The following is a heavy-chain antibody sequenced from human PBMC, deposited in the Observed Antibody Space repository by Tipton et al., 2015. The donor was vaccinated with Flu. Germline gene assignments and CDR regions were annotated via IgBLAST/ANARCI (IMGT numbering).Heavy chain of an antibody. CDR2: IYTSGST. D-gene: IGHD6-13*01. J-gene: IGHJ4*02. V-gene: IGHV4-61*02. CDR1: GGSISSGSYY. CDR3: ARGFIADI. Sequence: LRLSCTVSGGSISSGSYYWSWIRQPVGKGLEWIGRIYTSGSTNYNPSLKSRVTISIDTSQNQFSLKLTSVTAADTAVYFCARGFIADIWGQGTLVTVSS.